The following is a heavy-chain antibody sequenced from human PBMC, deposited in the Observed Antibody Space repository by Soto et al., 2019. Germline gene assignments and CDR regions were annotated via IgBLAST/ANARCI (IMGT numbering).Heavy chain of an antibody. CDR2: ISGSGGST. CDR1: GFTFSSYA. CDR3: AKVIGSPYYDFWSGYSTNWFDP. Sequence: PGGSLRLSCAASGFTFSSYAMSWVRQAPGKGLEWVSAISGSGGSTYYADTVKGRFTISRDNSKNTLYLQMNSLRAEDTAVYYCAKVIGSPYYDFWSGYSTNWFDPWGQGTLVTVSS. J-gene: IGHJ5*02. V-gene: IGHV3-23*01. D-gene: IGHD3-3*01.